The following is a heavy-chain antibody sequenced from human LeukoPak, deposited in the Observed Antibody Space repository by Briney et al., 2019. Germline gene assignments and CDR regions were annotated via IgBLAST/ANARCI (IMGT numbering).Heavy chain of an antibody. CDR1: GGSISRYY. D-gene: IGHD1-26*01. CDR3: ARGGEVGGTGSRFDY. V-gene: IGHV4-4*07. Sequence: SETLSLTCNVSGGSISRYYWCWIRQPAGRGLEWIGRVYTSGSTNYNPSLKSRVTMSVETSKSQFSLKLSSVTAADTAIYYCARGGEVGGTGSRFDYWGQGTLVTVSS. J-gene: IGHJ4*02. CDR2: VYTSGST.